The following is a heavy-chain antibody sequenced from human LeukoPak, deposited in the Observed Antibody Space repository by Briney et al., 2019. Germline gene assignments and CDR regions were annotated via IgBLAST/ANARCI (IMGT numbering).Heavy chain of an antibody. CDR3: ARAGIAVAGVLYY. CDR1: GGTFSSYA. Sequence: SVKVSCKASGGTFSSYAISWVRQAPGQGLEWLGGIIPIFGTANYAQKFQGRVTITADESTSTAYMELSSLRSEDTAVYYCARAGIAVAGVLYYWGQGTLVTVSS. V-gene: IGHV1-69*13. D-gene: IGHD6-19*01. CDR2: IIPIFGTA. J-gene: IGHJ4*02.